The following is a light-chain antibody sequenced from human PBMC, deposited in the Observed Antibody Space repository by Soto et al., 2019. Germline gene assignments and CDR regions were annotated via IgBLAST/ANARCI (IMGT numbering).Light chain of an antibody. CDR1: SSDVGSYNY. CDR3: SSYTDSSTL. J-gene: IGLJ1*01. Sequence: QSVLTQPASVSGSPGQSITISCTGTSSDVGSYNYVSWYQQHPGKAPKLMIYGVSDRPSGISSRFSGSKSGNTASLTISGLQPEDEADYYCSSYTDSSTLFGTGTKLTVL. CDR2: GVS. V-gene: IGLV2-14*01.